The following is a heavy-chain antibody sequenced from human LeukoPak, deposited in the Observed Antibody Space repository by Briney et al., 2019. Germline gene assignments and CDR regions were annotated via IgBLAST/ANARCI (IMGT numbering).Heavy chain of an antibody. J-gene: IGHJ2*01. CDR2: IYSGGST. D-gene: IGHD4-17*01. V-gene: IGHV3-53*01. Sequence: PGGSLRLSCAASGFTVSSNYMSWVRQAPGKGLEWVSVIYSGGSTYYAASVKGRFTISRDNSKNTLYLQMNSLRAEDTAVYYCARDRQDLTEYGYWYFDLWGRGTLVTVSS. CDR3: ARDRQDLTEYGYWYFDL. CDR1: GFTVSSNY.